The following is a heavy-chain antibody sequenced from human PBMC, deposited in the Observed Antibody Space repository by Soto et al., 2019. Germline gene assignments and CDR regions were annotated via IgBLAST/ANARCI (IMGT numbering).Heavy chain of an antibody. CDR3: ARGLCTGGTCYGLTSDV. CDR1: GGTFSSYA. J-gene: IGHJ3*01. D-gene: IGHD2-15*01. CDR2: ISPYNGTS. Sequence: ASVKVSCKASGGTFSSYAISWVRQAPGQGLEWMGWISPYNGTSDYAQKFQGRITMTRNTSITTAYMELSSLTSEDTALYYCARGLCTGGTCYGLTSDVWGQGTRVTVSS. V-gene: IGHV1-8*02.